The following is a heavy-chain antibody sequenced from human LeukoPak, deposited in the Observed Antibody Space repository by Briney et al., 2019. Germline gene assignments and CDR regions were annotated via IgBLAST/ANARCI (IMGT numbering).Heavy chain of an antibody. J-gene: IGHJ4*02. D-gene: IGHD6-19*01. CDR1: GFTFSSYG. V-gene: IGHV3-23*01. CDR2: ITISGKTA. CDR3: ARGRAVSGTYFDY. Sequence: GGSLRLSCAASGFTFSSYGIHWVRQAPGKGLEWVSGITISGKTAYYADSVKGRFTISRDNSKNTLYLQMNSLRAEDTAVYYCARGRAVSGTYFDYWGQGTLVSVSS.